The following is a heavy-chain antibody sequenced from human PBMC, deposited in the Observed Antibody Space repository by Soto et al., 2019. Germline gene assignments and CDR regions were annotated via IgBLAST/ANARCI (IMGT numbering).Heavy chain of an antibody. D-gene: IGHD5-18*01. Sequence: EVQLVESGGGLVQPGGSLRLSCAASGFTFSSYWMHWVRQAPGKGLVWVSRINSDGSSTSYADSVKGRFTISRDNAKNTLYLQMNSLSAEDTAVYYCARVRHSYGLGDLDYWGQGTLVTVSS. CDR2: INSDGSST. CDR3: ARVRHSYGLGDLDY. V-gene: IGHV3-74*01. J-gene: IGHJ4*02. CDR1: GFTFSSYW.